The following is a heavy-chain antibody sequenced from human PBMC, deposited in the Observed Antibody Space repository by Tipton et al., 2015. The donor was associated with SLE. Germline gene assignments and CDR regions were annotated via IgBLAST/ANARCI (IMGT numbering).Heavy chain of an antibody. D-gene: IGHD2-21*01. CDR1: GGPISSYY. J-gene: IGHJ4*02. CDR3: ARYIVVVRYFDY. Sequence: TLSLTCTASGGPISSYYWSWIRQPPGRGLEWIGYMYYSGSTKYNPSLESRVSISVDTSKNQFSLKLSSVTAADTAVYYCARYIVVVRYFDYWGQGTLVTVSS. CDR2: MYYSGST. V-gene: IGHV4-59*12.